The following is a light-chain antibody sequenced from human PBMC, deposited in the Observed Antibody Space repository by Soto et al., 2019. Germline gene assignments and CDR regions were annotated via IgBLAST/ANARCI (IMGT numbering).Light chain of an antibody. CDR1: QGINNY. CDR2: GAS. V-gene: IGKV1-27*01. J-gene: IGKJ1*01. CDR3: QKYNSAPWT. Sequence: DIQMTQSPSSLSASLGDRVTITCRASQGINNYLAWYQQRPGKVPKLLISGASSLHSGVPSRFNGSGSGTDFTLTISSLQPEDFATYYCQKYNSAPWTFGQGTKIEIK.